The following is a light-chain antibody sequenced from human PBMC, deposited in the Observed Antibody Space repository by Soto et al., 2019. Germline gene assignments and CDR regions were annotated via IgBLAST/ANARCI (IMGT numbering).Light chain of an antibody. CDR3: SSYTGGTTGV. Sequence: QSVLTQPASVSGSPGQSITISCTGTTSDVGGYNFVSWYQQHPGKAPKLLIYGVTDRPSGVSNRFSGSKSGNTASLTISGLQAEDEADYYCSSYTGGTTGVFGNGTKVTVL. CDR1: TSDVGGYNF. CDR2: GVT. V-gene: IGLV2-14*01. J-gene: IGLJ1*01.